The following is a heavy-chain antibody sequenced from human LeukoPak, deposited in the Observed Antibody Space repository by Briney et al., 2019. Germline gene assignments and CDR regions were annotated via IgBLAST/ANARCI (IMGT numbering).Heavy chain of an antibody. CDR3: ANRVGDFDWLPDY. CDR2: ISGSGGST. CDR1: GFTFSSYA. D-gene: IGHD3-9*01. J-gene: IGHJ4*02. Sequence: GGSLRLSCAASGFTFSSYAMSWVRQAPGKGLEWVSAISGSGGSTYYADSVKGRFTISRDNSKNTLYLQMNSLRAEDTAVYDCANRVGDFDWLPDYWGQGTLVTVSS. V-gene: IGHV3-23*01.